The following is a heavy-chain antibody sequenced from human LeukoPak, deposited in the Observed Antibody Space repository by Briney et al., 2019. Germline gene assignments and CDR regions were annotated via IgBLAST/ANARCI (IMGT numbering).Heavy chain of an antibody. V-gene: IGHV2-70*04. CDR3: ALIYSGSYYDPAFDI. J-gene: IGHJ3*02. CDR2: IVWDDDK. D-gene: IGHD1-26*01. Sequence: SGPTLVNPTQTLTLTCTFSRFSLSTSGMRVGWIRQPPGKALEWLARIVWDDDKFYSTSLKTRLTISKDPSKNQVVLTMTNMDPVDTATYYCALIYSGSYYDPAFDIWGQGTMVTVSS. CDR1: RFSLSTSGMR.